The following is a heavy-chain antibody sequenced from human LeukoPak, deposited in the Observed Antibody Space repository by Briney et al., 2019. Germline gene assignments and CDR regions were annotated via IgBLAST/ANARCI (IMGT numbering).Heavy chain of an antibody. CDR2: IYPGDSDT. Sequence: GESLKISCKGSGYSFTSYWIGWVRQMPGKGLEWMGIIYPGDSDTRYSPSFQGQVTISADKPISTAYLQWSSLKASDTAMYYCARRAMVRGVRTSDNWFDPWGQGTLVTVSS. CDR1: GYSFTSYW. J-gene: IGHJ5*02. V-gene: IGHV5-51*01. CDR3: ARRAMVRGVRTSDNWFDP. D-gene: IGHD3-10*01.